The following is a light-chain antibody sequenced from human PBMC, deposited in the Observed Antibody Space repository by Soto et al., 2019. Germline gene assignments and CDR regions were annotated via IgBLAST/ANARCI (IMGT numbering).Light chain of an antibody. V-gene: IGLV2-8*01. Sequence: QSVLTQPPSASGSPGQSVTISCTGPSSDVGGYNYVSRYQQHPGKAPKLMIYEVSKRPSGVPDRFSGSKSGNTASLTVSGLQAEDEADYYCSSYAGSNNLVFGGGTKLTVL. CDR1: SSDVGGYNY. CDR2: EVS. J-gene: IGLJ2*01. CDR3: SSYAGSNNLV.